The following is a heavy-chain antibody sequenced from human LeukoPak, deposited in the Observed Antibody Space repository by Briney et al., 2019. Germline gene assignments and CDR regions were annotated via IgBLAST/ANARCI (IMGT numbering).Heavy chain of an antibody. Sequence: GGSLRLSCVASGTTFARYSMDWVRQAPGKGLEWVSYISSGSNTRLYAESVKGRFTISRNNSNDSLFLQMNSLRAEDSAVYYCARERYLPSGGYYYMDVWGKGTTVTVSS. D-gene: IGHD5-12*01. CDR1: GTTFARYS. V-gene: IGHV3-48*04. CDR3: ARERYLPSGGYYYMDV. J-gene: IGHJ6*03. CDR2: ISSGSNTR.